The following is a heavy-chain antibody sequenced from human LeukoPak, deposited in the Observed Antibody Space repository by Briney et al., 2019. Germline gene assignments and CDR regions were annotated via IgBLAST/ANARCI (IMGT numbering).Heavy chain of an antibody. CDR3: ARGGSTSSSSHFHH. Sequence: GGSLRLSCAASGFTFSTYSMNWVRQAPGKGLEWVSSISGSSSFMYYADSVKGRFTISRDNAKNSLYLQMNSLRGEDTAVYYCARGGSTSSSSHFHHWGQGTLVTVSS. V-gene: IGHV3-21*01. D-gene: IGHD6-6*01. CDR1: GFTFSTYS. CDR2: ISGSSSFM. J-gene: IGHJ1*01.